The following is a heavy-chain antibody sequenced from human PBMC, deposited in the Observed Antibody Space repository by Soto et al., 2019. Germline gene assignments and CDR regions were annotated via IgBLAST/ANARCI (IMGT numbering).Heavy chain of an antibody. D-gene: IGHD2-2*01. Sequence: SETLSLTCAVSGFSVSSGHYWGWVRQSPGKGPEWIGAVSHSGFPRYNPSLKSRVTISLDTPGNQFSLNLNSVTAADTAVYFCTRELGYLVVDSWGQGTLVTVYS. V-gene: IGHV4-38-2*02. J-gene: IGHJ5*01. CDR1: GFSVSSGHY. CDR3: TRELGYLVVDS. CDR2: VSHSGFP.